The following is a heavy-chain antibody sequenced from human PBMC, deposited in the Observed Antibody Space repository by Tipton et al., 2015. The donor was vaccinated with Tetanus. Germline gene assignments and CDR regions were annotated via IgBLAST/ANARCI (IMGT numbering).Heavy chain of an antibody. CDR3: ARGGGGYCSSTSCEQQQLASGGPIDY. CDR1: GFTFSSYD. Sequence: SLRLSCAASGFTFSSYDMHWVRQATGKGLEWVSAIGTAGDTYYPGSVKGRFTISRENAKNSLYLQMNSLRAGDTAVYYCARGGGGYCSSTSCEQQQLASGGPIDYWGQGTLVTVSS. J-gene: IGHJ4*02. V-gene: IGHV3-13*01. CDR2: IGTAGDT. D-gene: IGHD2-2*01.